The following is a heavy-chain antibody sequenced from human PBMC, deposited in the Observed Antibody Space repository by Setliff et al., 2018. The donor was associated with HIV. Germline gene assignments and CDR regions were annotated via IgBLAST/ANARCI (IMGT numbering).Heavy chain of an antibody. CDR1: GGSIRSSSSY. CDR2: IYYIGNT. Sequence: PSETLSLTCTVSGGSIRSSSSYWGWIRQPPGKGLEWIGYIYYIGNTNYNPSLKSRVTISVDTSENQFSLKLTSVTAADTAMYFCARDATSEGYMDVWGKGTTVTVS. J-gene: IGHJ6*03. CDR3: ARDATSEGYMDV. V-gene: IGHV4-61*05.